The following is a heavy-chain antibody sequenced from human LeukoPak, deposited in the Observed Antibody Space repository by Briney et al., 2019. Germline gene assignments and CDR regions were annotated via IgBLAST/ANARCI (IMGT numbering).Heavy chain of an antibody. J-gene: IGHJ6*03. CDR2: INHSGST. V-gene: IGHV4-34*01. CDR3: ARGVQGYDSSGYYWETYMDV. CDR1: GGSFSGYY. Sequence: SETQSLTCAVYGGSFSGYYWSWIRQPPGKGLEWIGEINHSGSTNYNPSLKSRVTISVDTSKNQFSLKLSSVTAADTAVYYCARGVQGYDSSGYYWETYMDVWGKGTTVTVSS. D-gene: IGHD3-22*01.